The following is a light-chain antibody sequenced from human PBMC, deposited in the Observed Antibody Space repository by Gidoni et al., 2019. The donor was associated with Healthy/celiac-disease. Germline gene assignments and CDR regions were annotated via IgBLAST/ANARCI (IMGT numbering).Light chain of an antibody. J-gene: IGLJ2*01. V-gene: IGLV3-1*01. CDR1: KLGDKY. CDR2: QDS. CDR3: QAWDSSTGV. Sequence: SYELTQQPSVSVSPGQTASITCSGDKLGDKYACWYQQKPGQSPVLVIYQDSKRPSGIPERFSGSNSGNTATLTIRGTQAMDEADYYCQAWDSSTGVFGGGTKLTVL.